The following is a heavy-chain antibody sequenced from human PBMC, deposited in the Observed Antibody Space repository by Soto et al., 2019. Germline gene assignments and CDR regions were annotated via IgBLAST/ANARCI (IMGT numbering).Heavy chain of an antibody. D-gene: IGHD2-21*01. J-gene: IGHJ5*02. CDR2: ISAYNGNT. V-gene: IGHV1-18*01. CDR3: ARDQGFRVVINSNWFDP. Sequence: ASVKVSCKASGYTFSRYGIMWVRQSPGQGLEWMGWISAYNGNTNSAEKLRGRLTMTTDASTTTAYMELRSLRSDDTAIYYCARDQGFRVVINSNWFDPWGQGTLVTVSS. CDR1: GYTFSRYG.